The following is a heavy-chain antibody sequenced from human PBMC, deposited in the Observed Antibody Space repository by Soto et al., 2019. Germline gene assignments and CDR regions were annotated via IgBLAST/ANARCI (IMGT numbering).Heavy chain of an antibody. CDR2: IYYSGST. V-gene: IGHV4-39*01. D-gene: IGHD3-10*01. Sequence: KPSETLSLTCTVSGGSISSSSYYWGWIRQPPGKGLEWIGSIYYSGSTYYNPSLKSRVTISVDTSKNQFSLKLSSVTAADTAVYYCARHDPITMVRGVINYWGQGTLVTVSS. CDR3: ARHDPITMVRGVINY. CDR1: GGSISSSSYY. J-gene: IGHJ4*02.